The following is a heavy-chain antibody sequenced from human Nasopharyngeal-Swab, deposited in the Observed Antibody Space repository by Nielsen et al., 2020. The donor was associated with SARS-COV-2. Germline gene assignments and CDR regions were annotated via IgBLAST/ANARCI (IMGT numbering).Heavy chain of an antibody. J-gene: IGHJ6*03. Sequence: PGQGLELLAHILSSDEKSYSTSLRSRLTISKDTSKSQVVLTMTNLDPVDTATYYCARTRVVVVVAADKYDYYMDVWGKGTTVTVSS. D-gene: IGHD2-15*01. CDR3: ARTRVVVVVAADKYDYYMDV. V-gene: IGHV2-26*01. CDR2: ILSSDEK.